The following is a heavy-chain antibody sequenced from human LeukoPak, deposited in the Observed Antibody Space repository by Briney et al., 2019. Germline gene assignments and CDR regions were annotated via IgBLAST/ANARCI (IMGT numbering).Heavy chain of an antibody. J-gene: IGHJ4*02. V-gene: IGHV4-59*08. CDR3: ARHGRLGGY. Sequence: SETLSLTCTVSGGSISTNYWGWIRQPPGKGLEWIGYVSSNEGTNYNPSLKSRVTISVDTSKNQFSLKLSSVTAADTAVYYCARHGRLGGYWGQGTLVTVSS. CDR2: VSSNEGT. CDR1: GGSISTNY.